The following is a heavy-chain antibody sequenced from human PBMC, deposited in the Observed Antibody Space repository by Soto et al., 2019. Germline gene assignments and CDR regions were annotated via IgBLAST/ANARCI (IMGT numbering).Heavy chain of an antibody. J-gene: IGHJ4*02. CDR3: AKDRAYYSDRSGPNAVDY. CDR2: ISGSGGST. Sequence: PGGSLRLSCAASGFTFSSYAMSWVRQAPGKGLEWVSAISGSGGSTYYADSVKGRFTISRDNSKNTLYLQMNSLRAEDTAVYYCAKDRAYYSDRSGPNAVDYWGQGTLVTVSS. CDR1: GFTFSSYA. V-gene: IGHV3-23*01. D-gene: IGHD3-22*01.